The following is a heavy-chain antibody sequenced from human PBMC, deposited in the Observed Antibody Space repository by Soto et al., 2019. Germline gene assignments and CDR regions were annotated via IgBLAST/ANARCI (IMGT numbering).Heavy chain of an antibody. CDR1: GGSVSSGSYY. CDR2: IYYSGST. CDR3: ARERLGSGYYYYYYGMDV. Sequence: SETLSLTCTVSGGSVSSGSYYWSWIRQPPGKGLEWIGYIYYSGSTNYNPSLKSRVTISVDTSKNQFSLKLSSVTAADTAVYYCARERLGSGYYYYYYGMDVWGQGTTVTVSS. V-gene: IGHV4-61*01. J-gene: IGHJ6*02. D-gene: IGHD3-22*01.